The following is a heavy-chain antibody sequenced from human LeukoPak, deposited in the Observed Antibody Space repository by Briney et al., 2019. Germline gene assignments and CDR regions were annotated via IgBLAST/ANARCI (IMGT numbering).Heavy chain of an antibody. CDR2: IKQDGSEK. V-gene: IGHV3-7*01. CDR1: GFTFSSYW. Sequence: PGGSLRLSCAGSGFTFSSYWMTWVRQAPGKGLEWVANIKQDGSEKCYVDSGKGRFTISRDNAKNSLYLQMNSLRAEDTAVYYCARDPSSLRDSYDYWGQGTLVTVSS. CDR3: ARDPSSLRDSYDY. J-gene: IGHJ4*02.